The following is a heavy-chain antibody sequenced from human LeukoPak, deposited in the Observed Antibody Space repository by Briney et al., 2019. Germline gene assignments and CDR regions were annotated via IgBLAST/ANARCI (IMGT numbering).Heavy chain of an antibody. CDR2: ISGSGGST. J-gene: IGHJ5*02. CDR1: GFTFSNYA. V-gene: IGHV3-23*01. CDR3: AKERPTVTTSWFDP. D-gene: IGHD4-17*01. Sequence: GGSLRLSCAASGFTFSNYAMNWVRQAPGKGLFWVSGISGSGGSTKYADSVKGRFTISRDNSKNTVYLQMNSLRAEDTAVYYCAKERPTVTTSWFDPWGQGTLVTVSS.